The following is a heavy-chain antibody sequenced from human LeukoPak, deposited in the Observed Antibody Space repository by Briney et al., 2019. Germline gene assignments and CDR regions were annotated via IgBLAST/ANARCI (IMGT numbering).Heavy chain of an antibody. V-gene: IGHV1-69*13. CDR3: ARGVLYSSLYYYGMDV. J-gene: IGHJ6*02. CDR1: GGTFSSYA. Sequence: ASVKVSCKASGGTFSSYAISWVRQAPGQGLEWMGGIIPIFGTANYAQKFQGRVTITADESTSTAYMELSSLRSEDTAVSYCARGVLYSSLYYYGMDVWGQGTTVTVSS. CDR2: IIPIFGTA. D-gene: IGHD6-19*01.